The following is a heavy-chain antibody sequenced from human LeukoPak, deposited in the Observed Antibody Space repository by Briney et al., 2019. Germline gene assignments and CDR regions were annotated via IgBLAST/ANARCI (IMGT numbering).Heavy chain of an antibody. V-gene: IGHV3-53*05. CDR3: AKANPLIVGARAGGPINF. D-gene: IGHD1-26*01. Sequence: GGSLRLSCAASGCTVSNNYMSWVRQAPGKGLEWVSVVYGGGSTYYADSVKGRFTISRDNSKNTLYLQMSSLRTEDTAVYYCAKANPLIVGARAGGPINFWGQGTMVTVSS. CDR1: GCTVSNNY. J-gene: IGHJ3*01. CDR2: VYGGGST.